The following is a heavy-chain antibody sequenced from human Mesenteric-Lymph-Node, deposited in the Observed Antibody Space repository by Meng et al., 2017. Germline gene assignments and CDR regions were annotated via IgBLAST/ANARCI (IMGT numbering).Heavy chain of an antibody. D-gene: IGHD3-22*01. V-gene: IGHV3-48*03. Sequence: GESLKISCAASGCSFSNYDMNWVRQAPGKGLEWVAYISTSGSSTYYADSVKGPFTISRDNAKSSLYLQMNSLRAEDTAVYYCVKGDFRYNSSGYYKWGQGTLVTVSS. CDR1: GCSFSNYD. CDR3: VKGDFRYNSSGYYK. CDR2: ISTSGSST. J-gene: IGHJ4*02.